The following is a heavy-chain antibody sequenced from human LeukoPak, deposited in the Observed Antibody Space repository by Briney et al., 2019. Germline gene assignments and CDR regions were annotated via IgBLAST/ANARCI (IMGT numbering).Heavy chain of an antibody. CDR3: ARAQVIDWLIDY. CDR1: GFTFSSYG. CDR2: ISSSSSYI. J-gene: IGHJ4*02. Sequence: GGSLRLSCAASGFTFSSYGMNWVRQAPGKGLEWVSSISSSSSYIYYADSVKGRFTISRDNAKNSLYLQMNSLRAEDTAVYYCARAQVIDWLIDYWGQGTLVTVSS. V-gene: IGHV3-21*01. D-gene: IGHD3-9*01.